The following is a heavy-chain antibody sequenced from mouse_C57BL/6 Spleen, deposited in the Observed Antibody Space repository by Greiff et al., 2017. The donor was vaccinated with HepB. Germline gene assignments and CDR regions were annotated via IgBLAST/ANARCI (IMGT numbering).Heavy chain of an antibody. J-gene: IGHJ3*01. CDR3: TREGYYGPAWFAY. Sequence: EVMLVESGGGLVQPGGSMKLSCAASGFTFSDAWMDWVRQSPEKGLEWVAEIRNKANNHATYYAESVKGRFTISRDDSKSSVYLQMNSLRAEDTGIYYCTREGYYGPAWFAYWGQGTLVTVSA. CDR1: GFTFSDAW. CDR2: IRNKANNHAT. D-gene: IGHD1-1*01. V-gene: IGHV6-6*01.